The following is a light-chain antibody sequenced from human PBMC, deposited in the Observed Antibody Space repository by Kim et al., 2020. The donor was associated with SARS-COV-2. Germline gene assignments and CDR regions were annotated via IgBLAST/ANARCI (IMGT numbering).Light chain of an antibody. J-gene: IGLJ1*01. CDR2: GTS. CDR1: SSNIWAGYD. V-gene: IGLV1-40*01. Sequence: PGQRVTISCTGGSSNIWAGYDVHWYQQLPGTAPKLLIYGTSNRPSGVPDRFSASKSGTSASLAITGLQAEDEADYYCQSYDSSLDVFGTGTKVTVL. CDR3: QSYDSSLDV.